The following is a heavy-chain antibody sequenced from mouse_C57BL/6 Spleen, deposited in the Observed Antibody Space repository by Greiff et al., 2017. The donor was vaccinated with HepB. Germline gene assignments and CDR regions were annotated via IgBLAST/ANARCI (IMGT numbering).Heavy chain of an antibody. D-gene: IGHD2-1*01. Sequence: VQLQQSGAELVRPGTSVKVSCKASGYAFTNYLIEWVKQRPGQGLEWIGVINPGSGGTNYNEKFKGKATLTADKSSSTAYMQLSSLTSEDSAVYFCARWGGNYVNYFDYWGQGTTLTVSS. CDR3: ARWGGNYVNYFDY. J-gene: IGHJ2*01. V-gene: IGHV1-54*01. CDR1: GYAFTNYL. CDR2: INPGSGGT.